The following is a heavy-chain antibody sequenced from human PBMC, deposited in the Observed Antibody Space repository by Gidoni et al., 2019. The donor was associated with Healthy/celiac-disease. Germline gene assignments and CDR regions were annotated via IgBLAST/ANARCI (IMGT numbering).Heavy chain of an antibody. CDR3: AKDPRYSFGYIGYFDY. J-gene: IGHJ4*02. D-gene: IGHD5-18*01. CDR1: GFTFSSYA. Sequence: EVQLLESGGGLVQPGGSLRLSCAASGFTFSSYAMNWVRQAPGKGLEWVSVISGSGSSKYYPDSVKGRFTISRDNSRNTLYLQMNSLRAEDTAVYYCAKDPRYSFGYIGYFDYWGLGTLVTVSS. V-gene: IGHV3-23*01. CDR2: ISGSGSSK.